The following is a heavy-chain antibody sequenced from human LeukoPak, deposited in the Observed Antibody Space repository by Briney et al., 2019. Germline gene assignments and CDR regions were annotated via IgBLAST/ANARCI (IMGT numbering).Heavy chain of an antibody. D-gene: IGHD1-1*01. CDR1: GYTFTSYY. V-gene: IGHV1-2*02. J-gene: IGHJ4*02. Sequence: ASVKVSCKASGYTFTSYYMRWVRQAPGQGLEWMGWINPNSGGTNYAQKFQGRVTMTRDTSISTAYMELSRLRSDDTAVYYCARTGGGYHNWGFDYWGQGTLVTVSS. CDR2: INPNSGGT. CDR3: ARTGGGYHNWGFDY.